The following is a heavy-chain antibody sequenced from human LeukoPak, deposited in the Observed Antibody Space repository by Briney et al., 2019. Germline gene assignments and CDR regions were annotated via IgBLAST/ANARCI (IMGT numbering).Heavy chain of an antibody. J-gene: IGHJ4*02. CDR2: IIPILGTA. CDR3: ARDRKDYYDSSGYQNHPFAFDY. Sequence: ASVKVSFKASGGTFISYAISWVRQAPGQGLEWMGRIIPILGTANYAQKFQGRVTITADESTSTAYMELSSLRSEDTAVYYCARDRKDYYDSSGYQNHPFAFDYWGQGTLVTVSS. V-gene: IGHV1-69*11. D-gene: IGHD3-22*01. CDR1: GGTFISYA.